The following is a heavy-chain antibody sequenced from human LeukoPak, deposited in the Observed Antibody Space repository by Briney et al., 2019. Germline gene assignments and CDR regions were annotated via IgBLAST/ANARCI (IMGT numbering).Heavy chain of an antibody. CDR2: ITTSGRTV. CDR1: GFTFSNYE. D-gene: IGHD2-2*01. Sequence: PGGSLRLSCAASGFTFSNYEMNWVRQAPGKGLEWISYITTSGRTVNYADSVKGRFTISRDNAKGSLYLQMNSLRAEDTAVYYCAKDRRYCSDNSCYVAWYFDLWGRGTLVTVSS. CDR3: AKDRRYCSDNSCYVAWYFDL. J-gene: IGHJ2*01. V-gene: IGHV3-48*03.